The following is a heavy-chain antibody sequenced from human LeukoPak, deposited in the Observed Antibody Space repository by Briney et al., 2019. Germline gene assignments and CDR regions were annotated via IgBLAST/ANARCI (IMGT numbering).Heavy chain of an antibody. J-gene: IGHJ5*02. CDR3: TRDLLSNSGEHNWFDP. CDR2: IRNKAHGGTT. V-gene: IGHV3-49*03. Sequence: GGSLRLSCTASGFTFGDYAMYWFRQAPGKGLEWVSLIRNKAHGGTTEYAASVKGAFSISRDVSKSIAYLQMNSLKTKDTGVYYCTRDLLSNSGEHNWFDPWGQGTLVTVSS. D-gene: IGHD2/OR15-2a*01. CDR1: GFTFGDYA.